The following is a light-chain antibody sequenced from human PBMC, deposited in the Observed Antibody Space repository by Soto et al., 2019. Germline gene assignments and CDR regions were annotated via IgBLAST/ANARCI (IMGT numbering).Light chain of an antibody. CDR2: GAS. CDR1: QRISNS. J-gene: IGKJ2*01. Sequence: EIVMTQSPASLSVSPGETATLSCRASQRISNSLAWYQQKPGQAPSILIYGASTRATGIPSRFSGSGSGTAVTLTISSMQSEDSALYYCQQYNNWPPRTFGQGTKLEIK. V-gene: IGKV3-15*01. CDR3: QQYNNWPPRT.